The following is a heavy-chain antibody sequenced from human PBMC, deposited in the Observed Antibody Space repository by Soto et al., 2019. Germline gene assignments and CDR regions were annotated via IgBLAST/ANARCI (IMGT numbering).Heavy chain of an antibody. CDR2: ISWDGGSI. V-gene: IGHV3-43*01. Sequence: EVQLVESGGVVVQPGGSLRLSCAASGFTFDDYTMHWVRQAPGKGLEWVSLISWDGGSIYYADSVKGRFTISRDNSNNSLYLQMDSLRTEDTALYYCAKTKIESVYYGSGSSESYYFDYWGQGTLVTVSS. J-gene: IGHJ4*02. CDR1: GFTFDDYT. D-gene: IGHD3-10*01. CDR3: AKTKIESVYYGSGSSESYYFDY.